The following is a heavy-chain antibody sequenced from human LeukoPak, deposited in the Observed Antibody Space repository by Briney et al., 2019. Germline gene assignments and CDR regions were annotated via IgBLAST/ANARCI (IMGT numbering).Heavy chain of an antibody. D-gene: IGHD3-16*02. V-gene: IGHV1-18*01. Sequence: GASVKVSCTASGYTFTSYGISWVRHAPAQGLEWMGWISAYNGNTNYAQKLQGRVTMTTDTSTSTAYMELRSLRSDDTAVYYCALSSLPFQVSGAFDIWGQGTMVTVSS. CDR3: ALSSLPFQVSGAFDI. CDR1: GYTFTSYG. CDR2: ISAYNGNT. J-gene: IGHJ3*02.